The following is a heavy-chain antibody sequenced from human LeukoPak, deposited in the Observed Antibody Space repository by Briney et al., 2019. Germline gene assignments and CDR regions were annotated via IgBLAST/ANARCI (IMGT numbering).Heavy chain of an antibody. CDR3: ARHTDSSGWTGYFQH. CDR1: GGSISSSSYY. CDR2: IYYSGST. J-gene: IGHJ1*01. Sequence: SETLSLTCTVSGGSISSSSYYWGWIRQPPGKGLEWIGSIYYSGSTYYNPSLKSRVTISVDTSKNQFSLKLSSVTAADTAVFYCARHTDSSGWTGYFQHWGQGTLVTVSS. D-gene: IGHD6-19*01. V-gene: IGHV4-39*01.